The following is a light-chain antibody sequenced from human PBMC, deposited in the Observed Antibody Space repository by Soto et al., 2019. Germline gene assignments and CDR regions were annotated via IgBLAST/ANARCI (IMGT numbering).Light chain of an antibody. J-gene: IGKJ1*01. CDR2: GAS. V-gene: IGKV3-15*01. CDR1: QSVSRN. CDR3: QQYNNWPRWT. Sequence: EIVMTQSPATLSVSPGGGATLSCRASQSVSRNLAWYQHKPGQAPRLLIYGASTRATGIPARFSGSGSGTEFTLTNSNLQSEAFAVYYWQQYNNWPRWTFGQGTKVEIK.